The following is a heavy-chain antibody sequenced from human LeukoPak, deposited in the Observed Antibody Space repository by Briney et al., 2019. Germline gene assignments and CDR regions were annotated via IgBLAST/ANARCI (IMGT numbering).Heavy chain of an antibody. J-gene: IGHJ6*02. V-gene: IGHV4-4*07. CDR2: IYTSGST. Sequence: PSETLSLTCTVSGGSISSYYWSWIRQTAGKGLEWIGRIYTSGSTNYNPSLKSRVTMSVDTSKNQFSLKLSSVTAADTAVYYCARSYCSSTSCYYYYGMDVWGQGTTVTVSS. D-gene: IGHD2-2*01. CDR1: GGSISSYY. CDR3: ARSYCSSTSCYYYYGMDV.